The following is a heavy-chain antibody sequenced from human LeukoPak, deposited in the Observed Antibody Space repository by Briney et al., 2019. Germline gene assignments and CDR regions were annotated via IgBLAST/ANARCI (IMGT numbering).Heavy chain of an antibody. V-gene: IGHV3-15*01. J-gene: IGHJ5*02. CDR1: GFPFSSYS. D-gene: IGHD3-10*01. CDR3: TTGGGDWFDP. Sequence: GSLRLSCAASGFPFSSYSMNWVRQAPGKGLGWVGRIKRKSDGGTTDYAAPVKGRFTISRDDSKNTLYLQMNSLKTEDTAVYYCTTGGGDWFDPWGQGTLVTVSS. CDR2: IKRKSDGGTT.